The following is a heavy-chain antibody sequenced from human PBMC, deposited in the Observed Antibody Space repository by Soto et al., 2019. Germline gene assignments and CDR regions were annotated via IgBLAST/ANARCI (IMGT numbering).Heavy chain of an antibody. CDR2: VSGHNGNT. V-gene: IGHV1-18*01. D-gene: IGHD2-21*01. Sequence: QAHLAQSGGEVKKPGASVRVSCKASGYPFISYGISWVRQATGQGPEWMGWVSGHNGNTYYAQKFQGRVTMTTDTSTKKAYMELRSLRSDDTVVYYCARGTIVERPYFYMDVWGKGTTVTFSS. J-gene: IGHJ6*03. CDR1: GYPFISYG. CDR3: ARGTIVERPYFYMDV.